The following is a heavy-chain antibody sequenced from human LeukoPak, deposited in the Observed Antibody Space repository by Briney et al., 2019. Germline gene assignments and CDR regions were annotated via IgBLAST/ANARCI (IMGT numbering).Heavy chain of an antibody. CDR1: GFTFSSYW. D-gene: IGHD6-19*01. J-gene: IGHJ4*02. CDR2: VNTDGRST. Sequence: PGGSLRLSCAASGFTFSSYWMHWVRQAPGKGLVWVSRVNTDGRSTSYADSVKGRFTISRDNAKNTLYLQMNSLRAEDTAVYYCAQPYGSGYSYFDSWGQGALVTVSS. V-gene: IGHV3-74*01. CDR3: AQPYGSGYSYFDS.